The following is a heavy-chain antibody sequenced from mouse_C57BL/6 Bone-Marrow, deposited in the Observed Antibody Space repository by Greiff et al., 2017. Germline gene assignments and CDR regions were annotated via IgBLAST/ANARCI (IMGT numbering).Heavy chain of an antibody. Sequence: EVHLVESGGGLVKPGGSLKLSCAASGFTFSSYAMSWVRQTPEKRLEWVATISDGGSYTYYPDNVKGRFTISRDNAKNNLYLQMSHLKSEDTAMYDCARVRLRRDFDYWGQGTTLTVSS. CDR3: ARVRLRRDFDY. J-gene: IGHJ2*01. V-gene: IGHV5-4*01. CDR2: ISDGGSYT. CDR1: GFTFSSYA. D-gene: IGHD2-4*01.